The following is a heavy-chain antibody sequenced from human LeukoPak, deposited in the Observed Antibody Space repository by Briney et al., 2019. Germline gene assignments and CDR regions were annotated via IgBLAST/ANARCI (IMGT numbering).Heavy chain of an antibody. Sequence: PSETLSLTCTVSGDSISGNYWTWIRQPPGKGLEWIGDINHSGSTNYNPSLKSRVTISLDTSKNQFSLKLSSVTAADTAVYYCAFSGGSGSYYNFPLDYWGQGTLVTVSS. D-gene: IGHD3-10*01. J-gene: IGHJ4*02. V-gene: IGHV4-34*01. CDR3: AFSGGSGSYYNFPLDY. CDR2: INHSGST. CDR1: GDSISGNY.